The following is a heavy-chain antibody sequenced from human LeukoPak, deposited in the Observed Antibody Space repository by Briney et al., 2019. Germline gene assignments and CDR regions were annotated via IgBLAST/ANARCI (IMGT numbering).Heavy chain of an antibody. V-gene: IGHV3-11*04. CDR2: ISSSGSTI. D-gene: IGHD2-2*01. CDR1: GFTFSDYY. Sequence: GGSLRLSCAASGFTFSDYYMSWIRQAPGKGLEWVSYISSSGSTIYYADSVKGRFTISRDNAKNSLYLQMNSLRAEDTAVYYCARDTPYCSSTSCQYYYYMDVWGKGTTVTVSS. CDR3: ARDTPYCSSTSCQYYYYMDV. J-gene: IGHJ6*03.